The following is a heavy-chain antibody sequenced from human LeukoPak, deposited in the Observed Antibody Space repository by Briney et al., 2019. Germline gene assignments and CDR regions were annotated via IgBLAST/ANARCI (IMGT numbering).Heavy chain of an antibody. CDR2: ISGDGGST. J-gene: IGHJ4*02. CDR1: GFTFDDYA. CDR3: AKAPGYSSGWYYFDY. D-gene: IGHD6-19*01. Sequence: PGGSLRLSXAASGFTFDDYAMHWVRQAPGKGLEWVSLISGDGGSTYYADSVKGRFTISRDNSKNSLYLQMNSLRTEDTALYYCAKAPGYSSGWYYFDYWGQGTLVTVSS. V-gene: IGHV3-43*02.